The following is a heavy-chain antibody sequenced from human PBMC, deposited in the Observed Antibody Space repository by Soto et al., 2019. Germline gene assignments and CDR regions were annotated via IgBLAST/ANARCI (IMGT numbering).Heavy chain of an antibody. D-gene: IGHD2-8*01. CDR3: ARGSNQDY. Sequence: EVQLVESGGDLVQPGGSLRLSCVASGFTFSAYWMSWVRQAPGKGLEWVATINNDGSEKYYADAVRGRFTLSGDNTKSSFYLELGGLRAEDTAIYYCARGSNQDYWGQGTLVAVSS. CDR2: INNDGSEK. J-gene: IGHJ4*02. CDR1: GFTFSAYW. V-gene: IGHV3-7*03.